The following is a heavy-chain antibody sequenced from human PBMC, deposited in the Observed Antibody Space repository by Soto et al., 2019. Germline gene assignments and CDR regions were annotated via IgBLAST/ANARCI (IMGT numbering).Heavy chain of an antibody. CDR2: IYWNDDK. V-gene: IGHV2-5*01. Sequence: QITLKESGPTLVRPTQPLTLTCTFSGFSLSTSGLGVGWIRQPPGKALEWLALIYWNDDKRYSPSLKARLTITKDTPKNQVVLTMTNMDPVDTATYYCAHRPSGWYLFDYWGQGTLVTVSS. J-gene: IGHJ4*02. CDR3: AHRPSGWYLFDY. D-gene: IGHD6-19*01. CDR1: GFSLSTSGLG.